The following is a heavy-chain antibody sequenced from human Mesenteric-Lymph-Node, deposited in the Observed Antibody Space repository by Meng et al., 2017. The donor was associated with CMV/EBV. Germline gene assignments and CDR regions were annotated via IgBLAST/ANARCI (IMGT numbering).Heavy chain of an antibody. J-gene: IGHJ4*02. Sequence: QGPVPQWGAGLLKPSETLPVTCAVYGGSFSGYYWNWIRQSPEKGLEWIGEINHSGSTTYNPSFTSRIIISVDTSTNQISLNMSSVTAADTAVYYCARGSSYDILTGYFDYWGQGALVTVSS. CDR3: ARGSSYDILTGYFDY. CDR1: GGSFSGYY. CDR2: INHSGST. D-gene: IGHD3-9*01. V-gene: IGHV4-34*01.